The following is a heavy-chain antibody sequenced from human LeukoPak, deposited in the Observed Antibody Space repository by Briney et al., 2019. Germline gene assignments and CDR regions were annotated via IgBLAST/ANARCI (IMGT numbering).Heavy chain of an antibody. CDR3: ASHYGSGSFYSPFDY. V-gene: IGHV4-59*01. J-gene: IGHJ4*02. D-gene: IGHD3-10*01. CDR1: GGSISSYY. Sequence: SETLSLTCTVSGGSISSYYWGWIRQPPGKGLEWIGYIYYSGSTNYNPSLKSRVTISLDTSKNQFSLKLSSVTAADTAVYYCASHYGSGSFYSPFDYWGQGTLVTVSS. CDR2: IYYSGST.